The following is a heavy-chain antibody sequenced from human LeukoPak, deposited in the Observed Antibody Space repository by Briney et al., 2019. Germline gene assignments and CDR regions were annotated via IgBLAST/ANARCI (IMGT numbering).Heavy chain of an antibody. Sequence: SETLSLTCTVSGGSISSGGYYWSWIRQHPGKGLEWIGYIYYSGSTYYNPSLKSRVTISVDTSKNQFSQKLSSVTAADTAVYYCARGTHYYDSSGYYKSEGMDVWGQGTTVTVSS. J-gene: IGHJ6*02. D-gene: IGHD3-22*01. V-gene: IGHV4-31*03. CDR2: IYYSGST. CDR1: GGSISSGGYY. CDR3: ARGTHYYDSSGYYKSEGMDV.